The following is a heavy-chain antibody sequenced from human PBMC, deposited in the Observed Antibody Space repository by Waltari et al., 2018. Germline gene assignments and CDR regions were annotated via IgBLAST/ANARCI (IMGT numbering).Heavy chain of an antibody. J-gene: IGHJ4*02. Sequence: QVQLQESGQGLVKPSGTLSLTCAVSGDSVSGNYWWSWVRQSPEKGLEWIGQVHHSGKTHYNPSIQSRVTISVDSPKNHFSLTLKSVTAADTAVYYGAGDRAIGLFFDYWGRGTLVTVSS. D-gene: IGHD2-2*01. CDR2: VHHSGKT. V-gene: IGHV4-4*02. CDR1: GDSVSGNYW. CDR3: AGDRAIGLFFDY.